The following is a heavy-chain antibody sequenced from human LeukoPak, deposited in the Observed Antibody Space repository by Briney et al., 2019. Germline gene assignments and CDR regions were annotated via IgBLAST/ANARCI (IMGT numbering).Heavy chain of an antibody. CDR3: AKDGGLWVSAHWGDS. Sequence: GGSLRLSCAASGFTFSSYAMSWVRQAPGKGLEWVSAIGGSGGSTYYADSVKGRFTISRDDSKNTLYLQMNSLRAEDTAVYYCAKDGGLWVSAHWGDSWGRGTLVTVSS. V-gene: IGHV3-23*01. J-gene: IGHJ4*02. CDR1: GFTFSSYA. CDR2: IGGSGGST. D-gene: IGHD7-27*01.